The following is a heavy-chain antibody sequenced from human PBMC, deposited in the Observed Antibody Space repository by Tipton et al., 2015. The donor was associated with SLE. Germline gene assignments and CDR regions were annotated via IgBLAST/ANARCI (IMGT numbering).Heavy chain of an antibody. CDR3: VRDKWGEYYPSTGYFWSFDP. CDR1: GGSFSGYY. Sequence: TLSLTCAVYGGSFSGYYWSWIRQPPGKGLEWIGYIYYSGSTNYNPSLKSRVTISMDTSKNQFSLNLSSLTAADTAVYYCVRDKWGEYYPSTGYFWSFDPWGQGILVTVSS. D-gene: IGHD3-9*01. CDR2: IYYSGST. V-gene: IGHV4-34*11. J-gene: IGHJ5*02.